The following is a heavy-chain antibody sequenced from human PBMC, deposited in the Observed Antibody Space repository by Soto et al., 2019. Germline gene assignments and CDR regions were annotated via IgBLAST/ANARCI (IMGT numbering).Heavy chain of an antibody. Sequence: GASVKVSCKDSGYTLTELSMPWVRQAPGKGLEWMGGFDPEDGEKIYARKFQGRLTMTEDTSTDTAYMELSGLRSADTAVYYCAIPSGYTYDPYGMDVWGQGTTVTVSS. CDR3: AIPSGYTYDPYGMDV. D-gene: IGHD5-18*01. J-gene: IGHJ6*02. V-gene: IGHV1-24*01. CDR2: FDPEDGEK. CDR1: GYTLTELS.